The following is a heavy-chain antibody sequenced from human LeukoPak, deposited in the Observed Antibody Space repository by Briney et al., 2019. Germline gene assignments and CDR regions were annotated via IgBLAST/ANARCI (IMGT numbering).Heavy chain of an antibody. CDR1: GGTFSSYA. Sequence: SVKVSCKASGGTFSSYAISWVRQAPGQGLEWMGRIIPILGIANYAQKFQGRVTITADKSTSTAYMELGSLRSEDTAVYYCARDAEEYYYDSSGYDYWGQGTLVTVSS. CDR3: ARDAEEYYYDSSGYDY. CDR2: IIPILGIA. D-gene: IGHD3-22*01. V-gene: IGHV1-69*04. J-gene: IGHJ4*02.